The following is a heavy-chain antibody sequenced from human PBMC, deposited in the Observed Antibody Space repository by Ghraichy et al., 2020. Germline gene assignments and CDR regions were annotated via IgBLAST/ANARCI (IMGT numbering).Heavy chain of an antibody. V-gene: IGHV2-5*02. Sequence: PTLVKPTQTLTLTCTFSGFSLSTSGVGVGWIRQPPGKALEWLALIYWDDDKRYSPSLKSRLTITKDTSKNQVVLTMTNMDPVDTATYYCAHRLYDTSGYYSNYLDYWGQGTLVTVSS. CDR2: IYWDDDK. CDR3: AHRLYDTSGYYSNYLDY. J-gene: IGHJ4*02. D-gene: IGHD3-22*01. CDR1: GFSLSTSGVG.